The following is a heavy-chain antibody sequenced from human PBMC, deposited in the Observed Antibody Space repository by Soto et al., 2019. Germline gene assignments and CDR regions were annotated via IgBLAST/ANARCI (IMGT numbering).Heavy chain of an antibody. CDR1: GLTFDDYA. V-gene: IGHV3-9*01. J-gene: IGHJ3*02. CDR2: ISWNSGSI. Sequence: SLKVSCAASGLTFDDYAMHSHRQAPGKGLEWVSGISWNSGSIGYADSVKGRFTISRDNAKNSLYLQMNSLRAEDTALYYCATSYSGSYYDAFDIWGQGTMVTVSS. D-gene: IGHD1-26*01. CDR3: ATSYSGSYYDAFDI.